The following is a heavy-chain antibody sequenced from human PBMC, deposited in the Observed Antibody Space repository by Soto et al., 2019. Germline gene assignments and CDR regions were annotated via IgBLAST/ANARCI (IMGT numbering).Heavy chain of an antibody. V-gene: IGHV4-30-2*06. CDR3: ASGGGYDSFDY. D-gene: IGHD5-12*01. CDR2: ISHLENT. J-gene: IGHJ4*02. CDR1: GASISYGGFS. Sequence: QLQLQESGSGLVKTSETLSLTCTVSGASISYGGFSWRWIRQSPGRGLEWIGYISHLENTYFHQSFKSRLTMSIDRTMNQFSLKLCSVTAADMAVYYCASGGGYDSFDYWGQGVLVTVSS.